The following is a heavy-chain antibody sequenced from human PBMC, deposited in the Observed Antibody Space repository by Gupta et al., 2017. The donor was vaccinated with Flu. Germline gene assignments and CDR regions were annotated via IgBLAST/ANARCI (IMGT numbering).Heavy chain of an antibody. J-gene: IGHJ4*02. D-gene: IGHD5-18*01. CDR1: GYSISSGYY. CDR2: IYHSGST. Sequence: QVQLQESGPELVKPSETLSLTCAVSGYSISSGYYWGWIRQPPGKGLEWIGSIYHSGSTYYNPSLKSRVTISVDTSKNQLSLKLSSVTAADTAVYYCARVDTAMVINYWGQGTLVTVSS. V-gene: IGHV4-38-2*01. CDR3: ARVDTAMVINY.